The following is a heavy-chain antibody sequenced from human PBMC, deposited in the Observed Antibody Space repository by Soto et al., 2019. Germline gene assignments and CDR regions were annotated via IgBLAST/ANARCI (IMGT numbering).Heavy chain of an antibody. Sequence: XDSLKVSRECSGYTFSNYLIGLVLQMPGKGLEWMGIIYPDDSDTRYSPSFQGQVTISADKSINTAYLQWSGLKASDTAIYYCARKRQYQLIVDYFDYWGQGTLVTVSS. CDR2: IYPDDSDT. CDR3: ARKRQYQLIVDYFDY. CDR1: GYTFSNYL. D-gene: IGHD1-1*01. J-gene: IGHJ4*02. V-gene: IGHV5-51*01.